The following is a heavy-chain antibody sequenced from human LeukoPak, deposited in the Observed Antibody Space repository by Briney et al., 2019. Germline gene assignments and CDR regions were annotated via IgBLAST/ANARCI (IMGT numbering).Heavy chain of an antibody. CDR3: ASVRQIGSGWSRYY. J-gene: IGHJ4*02. CDR1: GFTFSSYS. D-gene: IGHD6-19*01. V-gene: IGHV3-21*01. Sequence: GGSLRLSCAASGFTFSSYSMNWVRQAPGKGLKWVSSISSSSSYIYYADSVKGRFTISRDNAKNSLYLQMNSLRAEDTAVYYCASVRQIGSGWSRYYWGQGTLVTVSS. CDR2: ISSSSSYI.